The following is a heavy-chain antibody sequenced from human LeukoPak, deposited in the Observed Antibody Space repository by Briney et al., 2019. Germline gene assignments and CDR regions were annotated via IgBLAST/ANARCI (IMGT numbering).Heavy chain of an antibody. Sequence: ASPEAPFKGSGYTFTCFGISWVRQAPGQGLEWMGLINSYYGNTNYAQTLQGSVTMTTDTPKSTASTEQQSQRSGHTAVYLLGRDSPARTMIVVDWGQGTLVTVSS. CDR2: INSYYGNT. CDR1: GYTFTCFG. CDR3: GRDSPARTMIVVD. V-gene: IGHV1-18*01. D-gene: IGHD3-22*01. J-gene: IGHJ4*02.